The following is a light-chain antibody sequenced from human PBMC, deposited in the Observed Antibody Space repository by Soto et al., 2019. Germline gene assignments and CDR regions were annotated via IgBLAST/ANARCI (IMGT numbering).Light chain of an antibody. CDR1: SSDVGGFNY. CDR3: GSYSTITTSGV. V-gene: IGLV2-14*03. CDR2: DVS. Sequence: QSVLTQPASVSGSPGQSITISCTGTSSDVGGFNYVSWYQQHPGKAPKVIISDVSNRPSGVSNRFSGSKSGNTASLTISGLQAEDEADYYCGSYSTITTSGVFGGGTQLTVL. J-gene: IGLJ3*02.